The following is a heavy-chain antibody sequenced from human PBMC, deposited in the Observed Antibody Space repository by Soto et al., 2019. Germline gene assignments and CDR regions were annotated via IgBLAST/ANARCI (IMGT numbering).Heavy chain of an antibody. J-gene: IGHJ6*02. CDR1: GFTFRSYA. CDR2: MSGSGGSI. Sequence: PGGPLRLSCSGSGFTFRSYAMSWVRQAPGKGLEWVAGMSGSGGSIYYADSVKGRFTISRDNSKSTLYLHMNSLRAEDTALYYCAKARTGIYRYYYGMDVWGQGPRSPSP. V-gene: IGHV3-23*01. D-gene: IGHD1-1*01. CDR3: AKARTGIYRYYYGMDV.